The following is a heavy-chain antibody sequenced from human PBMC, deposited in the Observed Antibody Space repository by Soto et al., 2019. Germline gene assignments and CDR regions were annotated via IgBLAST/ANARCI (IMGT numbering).Heavy chain of an antibody. CDR3: ATWEPVVIKGTLFDP. CDR2: IKQDGSEK. CDR1: GFNFNTYW. V-gene: IGHV3-7*02. D-gene: IGHD3-22*01. Sequence: PGGSLRLSCAASGFNFNTYWMSWVRQAPGKGLEWVTNIKQDGSEKYYVDSVKGRFTISRDNAKNSLYLQMNSLRAEDTAVYYCATWEPVVIKGTLFDPWGHGTLVTVSS. J-gene: IGHJ5*02.